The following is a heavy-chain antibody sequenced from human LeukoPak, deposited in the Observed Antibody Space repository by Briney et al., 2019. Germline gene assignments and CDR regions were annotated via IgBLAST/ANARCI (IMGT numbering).Heavy chain of an antibody. Sequence: SETLSLTCTVSGYSISNGYYWGWVRQSPGKGLEWVGSVSHRGSTYYNPSLRSRVTISVDRSKQKFSLKLTSVTAADTAVYYCARSDLYGDYPPGKYWGQGTLVTVSS. CDR2: VSHRGST. V-gene: IGHV4-38-2*02. J-gene: IGHJ4*02. CDR3: ARSDLYGDYPPGKY. CDR1: GYSISNGYY. D-gene: IGHD4-17*01.